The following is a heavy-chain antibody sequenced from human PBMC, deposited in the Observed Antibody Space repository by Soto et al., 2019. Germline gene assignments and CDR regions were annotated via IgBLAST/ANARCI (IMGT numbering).Heavy chain of an antibody. V-gene: IGHV4-59*01. J-gene: IGHJ4*02. Sequence: SETLSLTCTVSGGSISSYYWSWIRQPPGKGLEWIGYIYYSGSTNYNPSLKSRVTISVDTSKNQFSLKLSSVTAADTAVYYCARGNGYCSSTSCSTTFDYWGQGTLVTVSS. CDR3: ARGNGYCSSTSCSTTFDY. D-gene: IGHD2-2*02. CDR1: GGSISSYY. CDR2: IYYSGST.